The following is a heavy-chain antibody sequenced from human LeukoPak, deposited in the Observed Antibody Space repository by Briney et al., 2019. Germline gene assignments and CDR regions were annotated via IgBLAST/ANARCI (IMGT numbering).Heavy chain of an antibody. CDR2: ISHDGGNK. V-gene: IGHV3-30-3*01. J-gene: IGHJ4*02. D-gene: IGHD3-10*01. CDR1: AFSLSTYA. Sequence: GGSLRLSCAASAFSLSTYAMHWVRQAPGGGLEWLAGISHDGGNKQYADSVKGRFTISRDNSRNTLSLQMNSLRLEDTAVYYCASGPTDWLIWFGALDNWGQGTLVTVSS. CDR3: ASGPTDWLIWFGALDN.